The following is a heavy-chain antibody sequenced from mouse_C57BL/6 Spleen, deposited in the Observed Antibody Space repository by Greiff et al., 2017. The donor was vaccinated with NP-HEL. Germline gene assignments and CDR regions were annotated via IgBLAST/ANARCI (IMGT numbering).Heavy chain of an antibody. D-gene: IGHD4-1*01. CDR2: ISYDGSN. J-gene: IGHJ3*01. V-gene: IGHV3-6*01. CDR3: ARFLTGVFAY. Sequence: EVKLVESGPGLVKPSQSLSLTCSVTGYSITSGYYWNWIRQFPGNKLEWMGYISYDGSNNYNPSLKNRISITRDTSKNQFFLKLNSVTTEDTATYYCARFLTGVFAYWGQGTLVTVSA. CDR1: GYSITSGYY.